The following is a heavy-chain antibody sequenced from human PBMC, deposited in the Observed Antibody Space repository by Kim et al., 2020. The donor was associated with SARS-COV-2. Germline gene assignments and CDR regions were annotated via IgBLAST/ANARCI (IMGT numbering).Heavy chain of an antibody. D-gene: IGHD6-19*01. CDR3: AIYGYLYSSGRAAFDI. CDR2: IQQDVNQK. J-gene: IGHJ3*02. Sequence: GGSLRLSCAASGFTFSSYWMTLVLQAPGNGLELVANIQQDVNQKYYLDSVKVRFTISRDNSKTSLYLQMNSLRSEATAVSYLAIYGYLYSSGRAAFDIWG. CDR1: GFTFSSYW. V-gene: IGHV3-7*01.